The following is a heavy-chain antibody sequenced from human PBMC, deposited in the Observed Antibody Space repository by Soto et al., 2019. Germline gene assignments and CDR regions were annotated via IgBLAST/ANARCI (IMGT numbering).Heavy chain of an antibody. V-gene: IGHV4-31*03. Sequence: SETLSLTCTVSGGSISSGDYYWSWIRQHPGKGLEWIGYIYYSGSTYYNPSLKSRVTISVDTSKNQFSLKLSSVTAADTAVYYCARWWSGRRQGFDPWGQGTLVTVSS. CDR2: IYYSGST. CDR1: GGSISSGDYY. D-gene: IGHD3-3*01. CDR3: ARWWSGRRQGFDP. J-gene: IGHJ5*02.